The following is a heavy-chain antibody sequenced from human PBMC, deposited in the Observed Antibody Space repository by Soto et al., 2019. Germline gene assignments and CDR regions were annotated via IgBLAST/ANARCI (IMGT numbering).Heavy chain of an antibody. CDR1: GGTFSSYA. CDR3: ARGPKVTNWFDP. Sequence: ASVKVSCKASGGTFSSYAISWVRQAPGQGLEWMGRMNPNSGKTGYAQKFQGRVTMTRNTSISTAYMELSSLRSEDTAVYYCARGPKVTNWFDPWGQGTLVTVSS. CDR2: MNPNSGKT. V-gene: IGHV1-8*02. D-gene: IGHD4-17*01. J-gene: IGHJ5*02.